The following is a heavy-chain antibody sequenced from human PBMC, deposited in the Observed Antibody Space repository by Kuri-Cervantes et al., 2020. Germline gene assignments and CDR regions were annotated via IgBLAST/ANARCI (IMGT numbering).Heavy chain of an antibody. CDR2: ISSSSSYI. D-gene: IGHD4-17*01. CDR1: GFTFSSYS. CDR3: ARSRRDYGDYVHWFDP. V-gene: IGHV3-21*01. J-gene: IGHJ5*02. Sequence: GESLKISCAASGFTFSSYSMNWVRQAPGKGLEWVSSISSSSSYIYYADSVKGRFTISRDNAKNSLYLQMNSLRAEDTAVYYCARSRRDYGDYVHWFDPWGQGTLVTVSS.